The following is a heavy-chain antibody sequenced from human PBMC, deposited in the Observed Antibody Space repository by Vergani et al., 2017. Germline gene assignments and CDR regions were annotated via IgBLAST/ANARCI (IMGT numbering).Heavy chain of an antibody. CDR3: ASRIVEMATITSGYYYYYGMDV. J-gene: IGHJ6*02. D-gene: IGHD5-24*01. CDR1: GGTFSSYA. Sequence: QVQLVQSGAEVKKPGSSVKVSCKASGGTFSSYAISWVRQAPGQGLEWMGGIIPIFGTANYAQKFQGRVTITADESTSTAYMELSSLRSEETAVYSCASRIVEMATITSGYYYYYGMDVWGQGTTVTVSS. CDR2: IIPIFGTA. V-gene: IGHV1-69*01.